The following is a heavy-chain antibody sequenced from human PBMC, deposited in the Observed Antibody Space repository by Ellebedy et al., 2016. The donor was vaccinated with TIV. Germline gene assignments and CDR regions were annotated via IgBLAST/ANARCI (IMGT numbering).Heavy chain of an antibody. CDR3: AREEQLVPFDY. Sequence: GGSLRLSCAASGFTFSSYEMNWVRQAPGKGLEWVSLISRSSTYKYYTDSVKGRFTISRDNAKNSLYLQMNSLRAEDTAVYYCAREEQLVPFDYWGQGTLVTVSS. D-gene: IGHD6-13*01. CDR1: GFTFSSYE. CDR2: ISRSSTYK. J-gene: IGHJ4*02. V-gene: IGHV3-21*01.